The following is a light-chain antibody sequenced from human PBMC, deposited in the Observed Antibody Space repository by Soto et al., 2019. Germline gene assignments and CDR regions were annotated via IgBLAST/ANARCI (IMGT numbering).Light chain of an antibody. J-gene: IGLJ2*01. CDR1: SSNIGNNY. CDR2: ENN. CDR3: GPWDSSLSAV. Sequence: QSVLTQPPSVSAAPGQKVTISCSGSSSNIGNNYVSWYQQLPGTAPKLLIYENNKRPSGIPDRFSGSKSGTSATLGITGLQTGDAAEYYCGPWDSSLSAVFGGGTKLTVL. V-gene: IGLV1-51*02.